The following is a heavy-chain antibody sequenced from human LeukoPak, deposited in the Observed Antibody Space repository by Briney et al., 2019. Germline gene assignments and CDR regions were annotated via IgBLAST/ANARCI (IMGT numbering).Heavy chain of an antibody. CDR2: INPSGGST. D-gene: IGHD2-21*02. Sequence: ASVKVSCKASGYTFTSYYMHWVRQAPGQGLEWMGIINPSGGSTSYAQKFQGRVTMTRDTSTSTVYMELSSLRSEDTAVYYRAREQFPVTASDHDAFDIWGQGTMVTVSS. J-gene: IGHJ3*02. CDR1: GYTFTSYY. CDR3: AREQFPVTASDHDAFDI. V-gene: IGHV1-46*01.